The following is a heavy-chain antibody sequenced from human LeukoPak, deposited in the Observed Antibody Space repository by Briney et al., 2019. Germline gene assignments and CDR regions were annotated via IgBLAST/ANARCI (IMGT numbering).Heavy chain of an antibody. CDR1: GLTFNKYW. CDR3: ATGYSSGWYFYFQH. J-gene: IGHJ1*01. CDR2: IKQDGSEK. V-gene: IGHV3-7*01. D-gene: IGHD6-19*01. Sequence: GGSLRLSCAASGLTFNKYWMTWVRQAPGKGLEWVANIKQDGSEKNYVDSVKGRFTISRDNAKNSLSLRMNSLSAEDTAVYCCATGYSSGWYFYFQHWGQGSLVSVSS.